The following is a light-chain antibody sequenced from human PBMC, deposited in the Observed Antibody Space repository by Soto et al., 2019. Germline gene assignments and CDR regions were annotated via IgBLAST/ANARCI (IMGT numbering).Light chain of an antibody. Sequence: VQMTQSPSSLSAFVGDRVTITCLASQGIAPYLAWFQQKPGKVPKLLLYATSTLQSGVPSRFSGSGSGTALTVTISSLQPEDVATYYCQKYNTAAFTFGGGTKVEIK. CDR2: ATS. V-gene: IGKV1-27*01. CDR3: QKYNTAAFT. J-gene: IGKJ4*01. CDR1: QGIAPY.